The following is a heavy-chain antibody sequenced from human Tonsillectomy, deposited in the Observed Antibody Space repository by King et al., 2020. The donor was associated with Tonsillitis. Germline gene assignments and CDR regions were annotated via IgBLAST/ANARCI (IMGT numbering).Heavy chain of an antibody. J-gene: IGHJ2*01. V-gene: IGHV3-23*04. D-gene: IGHD5-24*01. Sequence: VQLVESGGGLVQPGGSLRLSCAALGFTFRNYAMSWVRQAPGKGTEWVSSTTASGGTTYYADSVQGRFTISRDNSKNTLYLQMNRLRAEDTAVYYCAKDPVEMSTMPSWYFDLWGRGTLVTVSS. CDR3: AKDPVEMSTMPSWYFDL. CDR2: TTASGGTT. CDR1: GFTFRNYA.